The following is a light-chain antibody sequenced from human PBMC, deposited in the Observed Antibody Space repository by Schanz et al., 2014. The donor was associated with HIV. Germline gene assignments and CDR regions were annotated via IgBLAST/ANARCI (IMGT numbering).Light chain of an antibody. J-gene: IGLJ2*01. CDR3: QSYDSSLTGSDVV. CDR2: ENN. CDR1: SSNLGAGFD. V-gene: IGLV1-40*01. Sequence: QSVLTQPPSVSGAPGQRVSISCTGGSSNLGAGFDVYWYQQLPETAPKLLIFENNHRPSWLPDRFSASKSGTSASLAITGLQAEDEADYYCQSYDSSLTGSDVVFGGGTKLTVL.